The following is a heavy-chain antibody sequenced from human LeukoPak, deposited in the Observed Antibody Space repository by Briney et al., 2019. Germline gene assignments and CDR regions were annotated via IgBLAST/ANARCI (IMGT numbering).Heavy chain of an antibody. V-gene: IGHV4-59*01. Sequence: SETLSLTCTVSGGSISSYYWSWIRQPPGKGLEWIGYIYYSGSTNYNPSLKSRVTISVDTSKNQFSLKLSSVTAADTAVYYCAPGGGSNWFDPWGQGTLVTVSS. J-gene: IGHJ5*02. CDR3: APGGGSNWFDP. D-gene: IGHD5-12*01. CDR2: IYYSGST. CDR1: GGSISSYY.